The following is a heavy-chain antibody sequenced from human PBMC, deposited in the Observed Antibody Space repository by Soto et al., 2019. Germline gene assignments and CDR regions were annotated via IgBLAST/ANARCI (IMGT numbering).Heavy chain of an antibody. Sequence: GGSLRLSCAASGFTFSSYGMHWVRQAPGKGLEWVAVIWYDGSNKYYADSVKGRFTISRDNSKNTLYLQMNSLRAEDTAVYYCARGGPEIYDFWSGYYMGISYYYYYYGMDVWGQGTTVTVSS. J-gene: IGHJ6*02. D-gene: IGHD3-3*01. CDR2: IWYDGSNK. CDR3: ARGGPEIYDFWSGYYMGISYYYYYYGMDV. CDR1: GFTFSSYG. V-gene: IGHV3-33*01.